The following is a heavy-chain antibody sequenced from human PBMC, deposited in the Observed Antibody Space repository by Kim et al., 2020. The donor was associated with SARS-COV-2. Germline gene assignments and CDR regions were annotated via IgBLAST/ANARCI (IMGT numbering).Heavy chain of an antibody. V-gene: IGHV1-69*13. D-gene: IGHD6-6*01. CDR3: ARERSSFGSDLDY. J-gene: IGHJ4*02. CDR2: IIPIFGTT. CDR1: GGTFSSYA. Sequence: SVKVSCKASGGTFSSYAISWVRQAPGQGPEWMGGIIPIFGTTNYAQKFQGRVTITADESTSTAYMELSSLRSEDTAVYYCARERSSFGSDLDYWGQGTLVNVSS.